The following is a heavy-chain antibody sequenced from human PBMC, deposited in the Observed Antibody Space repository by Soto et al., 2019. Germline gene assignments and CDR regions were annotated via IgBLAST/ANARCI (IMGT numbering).Heavy chain of an antibody. CDR3: ARGPQYTGSYRFDY. Sequence: QITLTESGPTLVKPTQTLTLTCTFSGFSLSTSGVGVGWIRQPPGKALEWLALIYWDDDKRYSPSLKSRLTITRGTSNNQVVLRMTNMDPVDKATYYCARGPQYTGSYRFDYWGQGTLFTVSS. CDR2: IYWDDDK. V-gene: IGHV2-5*02. D-gene: IGHD1-26*01. J-gene: IGHJ4*02. CDR1: GFSLSTSGVG.